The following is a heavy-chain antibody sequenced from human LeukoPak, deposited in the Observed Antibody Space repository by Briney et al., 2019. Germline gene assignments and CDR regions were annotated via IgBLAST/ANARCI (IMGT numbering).Heavy chain of an antibody. CDR1: GGSISSYY. D-gene: IGHD6-19*01. Sequence: PSETLSLTCTVSGGSISSYYWSWIRQPPGKGLEWIGYIYYSGSTNHNPSLKSRVTISVDTSKNQFSLKLSSVTAADTAVYYCARVPPYGSGVGGFDYWGQATLVTVSS. J-gene: IGHJ4*02. CDR3: ARVPPYGSGVGGFDY. CDR2: IYYSGST. V-gene: IGHV4-59*01.